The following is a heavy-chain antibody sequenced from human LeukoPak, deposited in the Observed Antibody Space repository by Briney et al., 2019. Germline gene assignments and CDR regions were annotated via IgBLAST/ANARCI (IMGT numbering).Heavy chain of an antibody. CDR2: ISYDGSKK. CDR3: ARVNYDSSVYRRHFQH. J-gene: IGHJ1*01. V-gene: IGHV3-30*03. CDR1: GFTFNIYA. D-gene: IGHD3-22*01. Sequence: QPGGSLRLSCVASGFTFNIYALHWVRQAPGKGLEWVATISYDGSKKYYGDSVKGRFTISRDNSKNTLFLQMSSPRAEDTAVYYCARVNYDSSVYRRHFQHWGQGTLVTVSS.